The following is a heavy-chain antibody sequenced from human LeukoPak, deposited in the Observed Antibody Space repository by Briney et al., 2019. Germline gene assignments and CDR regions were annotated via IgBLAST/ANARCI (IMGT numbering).Heavy chain of an antibody. CDR3: ARGRTVLETGQRPFDY. Sequence: SETLSLTCAVYGGSFSGYYWSWIRQPPGKGLEWIGEIDHGGNINNNPSLKSRVTISVDPSKNQFSLKVRSVTAADAAMYYCARGRTVLETGQRPFDYWGQGTLVTVSS. CDR2: IDHGGNI. CDR1: GGSFSGYY. J-gene: IGHJ4*02. D-gene: IGHD3-9*01. V-gene: IGHV4-34*01.